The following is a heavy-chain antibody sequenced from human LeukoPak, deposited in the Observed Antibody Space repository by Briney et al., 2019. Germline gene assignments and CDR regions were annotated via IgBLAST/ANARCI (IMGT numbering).Heavy chain of an antibody. J-gene: IGHJ5*02. CDR1: GGTFSSYA. V-gene: IGHV1-69*13. D-gene: IGHD3-22*01. Sequence: SVKVSCKASGGTFSSYAISWVRQAPGQGLEWMGGIIPIFGTANYAQKFQGRVTITADESTSTAYMELSSLRSEDTAVYYCATEKYDPYYDSSGYINWFDPWGQGTLVTVSS. CDR2: IIPIFGTA. CDR3: ATEKYDPYYDSSGYINWFDP.